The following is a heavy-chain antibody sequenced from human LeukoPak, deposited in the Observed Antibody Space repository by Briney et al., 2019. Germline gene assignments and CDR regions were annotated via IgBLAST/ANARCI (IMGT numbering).Heavy chain of an antibody. CDR1: SYSISSGSY. Sequence: PSETLSLTCAVSSYSISSGSYWGCIRQSPGKGLEWVGSIFHSGNSYYNPSLKSLLTMSVDTSKNQFSLKLTSVTAADTALYYCARVTYVDDMLYQYFDYWGQGILVTVSS. CDR3: ARVTYVDDMLYQYFDY. CDR2: IFHSGNS. J-gene: IGHJ4*02. D-gene: IGHD4-17*01. V-gene: IGHV4-38-2*01.